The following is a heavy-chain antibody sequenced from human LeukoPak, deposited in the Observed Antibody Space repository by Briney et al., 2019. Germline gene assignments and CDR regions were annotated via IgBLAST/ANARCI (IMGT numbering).Heavy chain of an antibody. CDR1: GDSVSNKY. V-gene: IGHV4-59*02. Sequence: PSETLSLTCTVSGDSVSNKYWSWIRQSPGKGLEWIGYIYDARSTNYYPALKSRVTISADTSRNQFSLHLNSVTAADTAVYYCARDIAAGGTGHPVFDYWGQGALVIVSS. CDR3: ARDIAAGGTGHPVFDY. J-gene: IGHJ4*02. CDR2: IYDARST. D-gene: IGHD1-26*01.